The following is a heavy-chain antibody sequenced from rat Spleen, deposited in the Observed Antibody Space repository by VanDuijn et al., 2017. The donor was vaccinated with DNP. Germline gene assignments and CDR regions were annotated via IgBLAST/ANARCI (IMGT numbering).Heavy chain of an antibody. CDR1: GYSITSNYK. J-gene: IGHJ2*01. CDR2: INNAGST. D-gene: IGHD5-1*01. Sequence: EIQLQESGPGLVKPSQSLSLTCSVTGYSITSNYKWTWIRKFPGNEVEWMGYINNAGSTDYNPSLKSRFSITRYTSKNQFFLQVNSVRNEDTATYYCAVQLGVFDYWGQGVMVIVSS. V-gene: IGHV3-3*01. CDR3: AVQLGVFDY.